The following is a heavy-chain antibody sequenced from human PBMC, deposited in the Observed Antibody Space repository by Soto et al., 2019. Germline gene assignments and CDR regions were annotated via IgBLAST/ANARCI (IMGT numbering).Heavy chain of an antibody. CDR3: ARVVGHSSSSIFDY. V-gene: IGHV3-33*01. Sequence: QVQLVESGGGVVQPGRSLRLSCAASGFTFSSYGMHWVRQAPGKGVEWVAVIWYDGSNKYYADSVKGRFTISRDNSKNTLYLQMNSLRAEDTAVYYCARVVGHSSSSIFDYWGPGTLVTVSS. CDR2: IWYDGSNK. J-gene: IGHJ4*02. CDR1: GFTFSSYG. D-gene: IGHD6-6*01.